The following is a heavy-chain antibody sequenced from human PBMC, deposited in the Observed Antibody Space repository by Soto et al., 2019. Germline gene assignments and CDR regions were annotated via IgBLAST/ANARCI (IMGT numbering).Heavy chain of an antibody. J-gene: IGHJ6*02. V-gene: IGHV3-30-3*01. CDR2: ISYDGSNK. Sequence: GGSLRLSCAASGFTFSSYAMHWVRQAPGKGLEWVAVISYDGSNKYYADSVKGRFTISRDNSKNTLYLQKNSLRAEDTAVYYCARDLTNMGAPYYYYGMDVWGQGTTVTVSS. CDR3: ARDLTNMGAPYYYYGMDV. D-gene: IGHD3-16*01. CDR1: GFTFSSYA.